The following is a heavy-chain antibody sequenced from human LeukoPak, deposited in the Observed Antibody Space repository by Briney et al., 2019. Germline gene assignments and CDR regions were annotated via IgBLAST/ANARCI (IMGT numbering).Heavy chain of an antibody. J-gene: IGHJ4*01. CDR2: IYYSGST. CDR1: GGSISSYY. V-gene: IGHV4-59*08. Sequence: SETLSLTCTVSGGSISSYYWSWIPQPPGKGLEWIGYIYYSGSTNYNPSLKSRVTISVDTSKNQFSLKLSSVTAADTAVYYCARHMGLGYTYFYPYFDYWGQGTLVTVSS. D-gene: IGHD1-1*01. CDR3: ARHMGLGYTYFYPYFDY.